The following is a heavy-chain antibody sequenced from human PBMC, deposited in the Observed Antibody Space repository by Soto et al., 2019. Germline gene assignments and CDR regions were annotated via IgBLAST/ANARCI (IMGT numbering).Heavy chain of an antibody. CDR2: ISNRGSSA. V-gene: IGHV3-23*04. Sequence: EVHLVQSGGGLVKPGGSLSLSCVASGFTFNDYAMHWVRQTPGKGLEWVAAISNRGSSAYYADSVKGRFTISRDKSTKTLSLHMHTLRVEDTAVYFCAKAFCDAATCFPCESWGQGTPVAVSP. CDR3: AKAFCDAATCFPCES. CDR1: GFTFNDYA. D-gene: IGHD2-21*01. J-gene: IGHJ4*02.